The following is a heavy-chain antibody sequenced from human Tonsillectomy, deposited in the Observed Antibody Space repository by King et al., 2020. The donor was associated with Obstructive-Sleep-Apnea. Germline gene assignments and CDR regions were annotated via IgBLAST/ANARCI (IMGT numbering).Heavy chain of an antibody. CDR2: ISGSGGST. CDR1: GFTFSSYA. D-gene: IGHD4-23*01. J-gene: IGHJ1*01. CDR3: AKDLWGYGGNSAYFQH. V-gene: IGHV3-23*04. Sequence: VQLVESGGGLVQPGGSLRLSCAASGFTFSSYAMSWVRQAPGKGLEWVSAISGSGGSTYYADSVKGRFTISRDNFKNTLYLQMNSLRAEDTAVYYCAKDLWGYGGNSAYFQHWGQGTLVTVSS.